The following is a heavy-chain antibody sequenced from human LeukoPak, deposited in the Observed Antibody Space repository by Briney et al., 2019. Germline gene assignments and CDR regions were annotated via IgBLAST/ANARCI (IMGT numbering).Heavy chain of an antibody. D-gene: IGHD3-22*01. J-gene: IGHJ4*02. Sequence: GGSLRLSCAASGFTFSSYWMSWVRQAPGKGLEWVANIKQDGSEKYYVDSVKGRFTISRDNAKNSLYLQMNSLRAEDTAAYYCARDLYYDSSGYWDYWGQGTLVTVSS. CDR3: ARDLYYDSSGYWDY. CDR1: GFTFSSYW. V-gene: IGHV3-7*01. CDR2: IKQDGSEK.